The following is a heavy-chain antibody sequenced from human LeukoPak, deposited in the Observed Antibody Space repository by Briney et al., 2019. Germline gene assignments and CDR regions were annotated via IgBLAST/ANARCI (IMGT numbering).Heavy chain of an antibody. CDR1: GFTFSNSA. J-gene: IGHJ4*02. Sequence: GGSLRLSCAASGFTFSNSAMNWVRPAPGKGLDWVSSISSGSSYRYYADSVKGRFTISRDNAENSLYLQMNSLSADDTAVYYCARGRDIAATNYFDYWGQGVLVTVSS. CDR3: ARGRDIAATNYFDY. V-gene: IGHV3-21*01. CDR2: ISSGSSYR. D-gene: IGHD5-12*01.